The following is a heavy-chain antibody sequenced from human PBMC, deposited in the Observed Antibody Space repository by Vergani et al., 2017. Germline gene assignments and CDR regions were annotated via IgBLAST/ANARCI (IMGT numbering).Heavy chain of an antibody. CDR3: ARDFLTRVTTLDYYYMGV. D-gene: IGHD1-1*01. CDR1: GFTLGDYA. J-gene: IGHJ6*03. CDR2: ISYDGNKK. V-gene: IGHV3-30*04. Sequence: VHLVESGGGLVQPGRSLRLSCSGSGFTLGDYAMTWVRQAPGKGLEWVSVISYDGNKKNYADSVKGRFTISRDNSKNTLYLEMNALRAEDTAVYYCARDFLTRVTTLDYYYMGVWGKGTTVTVSS.